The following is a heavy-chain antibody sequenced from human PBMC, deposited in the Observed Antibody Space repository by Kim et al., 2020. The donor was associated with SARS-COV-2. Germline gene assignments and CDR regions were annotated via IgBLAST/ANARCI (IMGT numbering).Heavy chain of an antibody. CDR3: ARARHSSGWYFYYYGMDV. V-gene: IGHV4-59*13. CDR2: IYYSGST. CDR1: GGSISSYY. D-gene: IGHD6-19*01. Sequence: SETLSLTCTVSGGSISSYYWSWIRQPPGKGLEWIGYIYYSGSTNYNPSLKSRVTISVDTSKNQFSLKLSSVTAADTAVYYCARARHSSGWYFYYYGMDVWGQGTTVTVSS. J-gene: IGHJ6*02.